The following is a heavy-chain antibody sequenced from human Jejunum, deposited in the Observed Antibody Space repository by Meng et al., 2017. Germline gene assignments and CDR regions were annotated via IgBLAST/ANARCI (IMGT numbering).Heavy chain of an antibody. V-gene: IGHV4-4*02. CDR1: GVSTTAPFY. CDR3: ARAIRERYFDS. D-gene: IGHD1-14*01. Sequence: QRQESGPGPGKPSGTLSLPCTVSGVSTTAPFYWTWIRQAPGKGLEWIGEVWPSGATYYNPSLSSRITISIDTSNNQFSLEVAFLTAADTAVYYCARAIRERYFDSWGQGTLVTVSS. CDR2: VWPSGAT. J-gene: IGHJ4*02.